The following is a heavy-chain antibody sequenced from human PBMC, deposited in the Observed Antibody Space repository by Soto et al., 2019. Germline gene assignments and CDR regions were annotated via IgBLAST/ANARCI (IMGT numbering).Heavy chain of an antibody. CDR2: IIPIFGTA. CDR3: ARQLWYCSGGSCYSPLVY. Sequence: SVKVSCKASGGTFSSYAISWVRQAPGQGLEWMGGIIPIFGTANSAQKFQGRVTITADEPTSTAYMELSSLRSEDTAVYYCARQLWYCSGGSCYSPLVYWGQGTLVTVSS. D-gene: IGHD2-15*01. J-gene: IGHJ4*02. V-gene: IGHV1-69*13. CDR1: GGTFSSYA.